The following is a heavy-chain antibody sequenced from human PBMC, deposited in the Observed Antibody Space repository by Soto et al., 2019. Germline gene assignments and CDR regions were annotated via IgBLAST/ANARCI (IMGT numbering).Heavy chain of an antibody. CDR1: GCSFTSYG. V-gene: IGHV1-69*05. Sequence: GASVKVSCKASGCSFTSYGISWVRQAPGQGLEWMGGIIPIFGTANYAQKLQGRVTITTDDSTSTAYMELSSLRSEDRAVYYCARDGCSGGSCYKTVHYFDYWGQGTLVTVSS. J-gene: IGHJ4*02. CDR3: ARDGCSGGSCYKTVHYFDY. D-gene: IGHD2-15*01. CDR2: IIPIFGTA.